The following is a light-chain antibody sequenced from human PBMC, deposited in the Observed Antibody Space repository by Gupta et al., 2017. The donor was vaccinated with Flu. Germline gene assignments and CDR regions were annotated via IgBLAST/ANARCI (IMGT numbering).Light chain of an antibody. CDR3: QQYGDSPRT. CDR2: GAS. CDR1: QSVSSSY. J-gene: IGKJ1*01. V-gene: IGKV3-20*01. Sequence: ERATLSCRASQSVSSSYLAWYQQKPGQAPRLLIYGASSRATGIPDRFSGSGSGTDFTLTISRLEPEDFALYYCQQYGDSPRTFGQGTKVEIK.